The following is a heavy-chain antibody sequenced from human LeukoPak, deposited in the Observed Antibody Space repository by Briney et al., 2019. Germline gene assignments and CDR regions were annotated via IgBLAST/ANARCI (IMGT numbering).Heavy chain of an antibody. V-gene: IGHV1-46*01. CDR1: GYSFTSYF. CDR3: ARWLQFSWFDP. D-gene: IGHD5-24*01. CDR2: LNPSGGST. J-gene: IGHJ5*02. Sequence: ASVKVSCKASGYSFTSYFMHWVRQAPGQGLEWMGILNPSGGSTSYVQKFQGRVTMARDTSTSTVYMELSSLRSDDTAVYYCARWLQFSWFDPWGQGTLVTVSS.